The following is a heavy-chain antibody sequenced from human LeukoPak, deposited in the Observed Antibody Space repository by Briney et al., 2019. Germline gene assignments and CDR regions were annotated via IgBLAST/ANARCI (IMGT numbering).Heavy chain of an antibody. Sequence: GGSLRLSCAASGFTFSSYAMSWVRQAPGKGLEWVSAISGSGGSTYYADSVKGRFTISRDNSKNTLYLQMNSLRAEDTAVYYCAKLHYCGGDCYPGYYYMDVWGKGTTVTVSS. V-gene: IGHV3-23*01. CDR2: ISGSGGST. D-gene: IGHD2-21*01. CDR3: AKLHYCGGDCYPGYYYMDV. J-gene: IGHJ6*03. CDR1: GFTFSSYA.